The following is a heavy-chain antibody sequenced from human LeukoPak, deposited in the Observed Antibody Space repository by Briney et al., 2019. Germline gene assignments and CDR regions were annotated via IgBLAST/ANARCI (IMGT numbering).Heavy chain of an antibody. V-gene: IGHV4-39*02. J-gene: IGHJ4*02. CDR2: ISHSGNT. CDR3: AREPHSNPSVVDY. D-gene: IGHD4-11*01. Sequence: PSETLSLTCTVSGGSMSSTNYYWGWIRQPPGKGLEWLASISHSGNTYYNPSLKRRDTISVDTSKNQFSLKLSSVTAADTAVYYCAREPHSNPSVVDYWGQGTLVTVSS. CDR1: GGSMSSTNYY.